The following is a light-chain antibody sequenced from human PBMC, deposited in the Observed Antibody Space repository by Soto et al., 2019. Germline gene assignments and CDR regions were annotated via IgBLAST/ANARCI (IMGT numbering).Light chain of an antibody. J-gene: IGKJ1*01. CDR1: QRISSC. CDR2: DAS. CDR3: QQYDNLPPTWT. Sequence: QITQSPSTLSASVGDRVTITCRARQRISSCLALSQQKPGKAPNLLIYDASNLETGVPSRFSGGGSGTHFTFTISNLQPEDIATYYCQQYDNLPPTWTFGQGTKVDIK. V-gene: IGKV1-33*01.